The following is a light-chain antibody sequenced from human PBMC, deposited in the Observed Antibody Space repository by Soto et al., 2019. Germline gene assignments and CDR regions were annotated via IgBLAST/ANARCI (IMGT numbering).Light chain of an antibody. V-gene: IGKV1-17*01. CDR1: QGIRND. CDR3: QQFNNYTIT. Sequence: DIQITQSPSSLYASVGDRVTIPCRASQGIRNDLGWYPQKPGKAPKRLIYAASSLQSGVPSRFLGSGAGPEFTRTISSLQPEDVPTDYCQQFNNYTITFGQGTRLEIK. CDR2: AAS. J-gene: IGKJ5*01.